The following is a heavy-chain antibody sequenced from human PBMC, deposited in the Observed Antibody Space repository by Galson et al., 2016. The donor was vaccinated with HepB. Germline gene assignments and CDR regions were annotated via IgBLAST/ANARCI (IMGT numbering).Heavy chain of an antibody. J-gene: IGHJ6*02. Sequence: SCKASGYTFTSFDINWVRQATGQGLEWMGWMNPHSGNTGYLQKFQGRLTVTWDSSISTVYMELSSLTSEDTAVYYCVRATPGDYYYYGMDVWGQGTTVTVSS. CDR3: VRATPGDYYYYGMDV. V-gene: IGHV1-8*01. CDR2: MNPHSGNT. D-gene: IGHD1-14*01. CDR1: GYTFTSFD.